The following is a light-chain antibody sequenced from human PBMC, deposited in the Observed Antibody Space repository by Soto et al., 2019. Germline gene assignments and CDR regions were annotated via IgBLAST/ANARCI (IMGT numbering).Light chain of an antibody. J-gene: IGKJ3*01. CDR1: QSVSSSY. CDR3: QQFGDSLT. V-gene: IGKV3-20*01. Sequence: EIVLTQSPATLSLSVGERATLSCRASQSVSSSYLAWYQQKPGQAPRLLIYGASSRATRIPDRFSGTGSGTDFTLTISSLEPDDFAVYYCQQFGDSLTFGPGTKVEIK. CDR2: GAS.